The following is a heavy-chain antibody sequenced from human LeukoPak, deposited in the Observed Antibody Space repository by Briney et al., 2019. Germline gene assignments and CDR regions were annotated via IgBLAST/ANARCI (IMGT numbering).Heavy chain of an antibody. D-gene: IGHD2-2*01. J-gene: IGHJ3*02. CDR1: GGTFSSYA. Sequence: ASVKVSCKASGGTFSSYAISWVRQAPGQGLEWMGRIIPILGIANYAQKFQGRVTITADKSTSTAYMELSSLRSEDTAVYYCAKSSKSSMLYFGVVDAFGIWGQGTVVTVSS. CDR2: IIPILGIA. V-gene: IGHV1-69*04. CDR3: AKSSKSSMLYFGVVDAFGI.